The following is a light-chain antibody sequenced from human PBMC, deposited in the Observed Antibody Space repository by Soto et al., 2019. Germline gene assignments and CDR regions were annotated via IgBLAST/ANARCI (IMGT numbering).Light chain of an antibody. J-gene: IGKJ1*01. V-gene: IGKV3-20*01. CDR2: GAS. Sequence: VVLTQSPGTLSSSPGERATLSCRASQSISSTYLAWYQQKPGQAPRLLIYGASTRATGIPDRFSGSGSGTDFTLTIGRLEPEDFAVYYCQQYGRSLWTFGQGTKVEIK. CDR1: QSISSTY. CDR3: QQYGRSLWT.